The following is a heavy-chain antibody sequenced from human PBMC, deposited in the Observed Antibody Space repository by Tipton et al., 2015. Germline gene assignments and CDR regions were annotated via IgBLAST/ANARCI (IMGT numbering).Heavy chain of an antibody. J-gene: IGHJ3*02. D-gene: IGHD3-22*01. CDR1: GYTFTNYW. Sequence: QLVQSGAEVRKPGESLKISCATSGYTFTNYWIAWVRQMPGKGLDLMGIIYPGDSHTRYNPSFQGQVTISADKSISTAYLHWSSLKASDTAMYYCARHVSFYYDTHGSDALDIWAQGTMVTVSS. CDR3: ARHVSFYYDTHGSDALDI. CDR2: IYPGDSHT. V-gene: IGHV5-51*01.